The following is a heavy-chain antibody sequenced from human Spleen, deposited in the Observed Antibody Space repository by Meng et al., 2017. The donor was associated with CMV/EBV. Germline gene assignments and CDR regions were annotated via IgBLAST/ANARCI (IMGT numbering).Heavy chain of an antibody. J-gene: IGHJ4*02. CDR2: IRDDGSNT. V-gene: IGHV3-30*02. CDR3: ANRYSGYEDVWYFDY. CDR1: GFTLRSYG. D-gene: IGHD5-12*01. Sequence: GGSLRLSCAMSGFTLRSYGMHWVRQAPGKGLEWVAFIRDDGSNTYYADSVRGRFTISRDDSKNTLYLQMNSLRAEDTAVYYCANRYSGYEDVWYFDYWGQGTLVTVSS.